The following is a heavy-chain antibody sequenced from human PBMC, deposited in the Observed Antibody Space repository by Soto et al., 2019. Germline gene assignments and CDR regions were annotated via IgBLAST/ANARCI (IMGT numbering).Heavy chain of an antibody. D-gene: IGHD2-2*01. CDR1: GFSLSTSAEG. CDR3: AHGSCTSADCYPNPYLDY. Sequence: QITLKESGPTLVKPTQTLTLTCTFSGFSLSTSAEGGGWMRQPPGKALEWLALIYWDGDERYSPSLKSRLTITKDTSKNQVVLTMTNMDPADTATYSCAHGSCTSADCYPNPYLDYWGQGILVTVSS. V-gene: IGHV2-5*02. J-gene: IGHJ4*02. CDR2: IYWDGDE.